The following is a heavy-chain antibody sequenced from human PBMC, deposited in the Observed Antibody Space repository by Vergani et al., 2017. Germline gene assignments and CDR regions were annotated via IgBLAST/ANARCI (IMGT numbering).Heavy chain of an antibody. CDR1: GYTFTSYY. CDR3: ARVRWPNWDLDAFDV. Sequence: QVQLVQSGAEVKKPGASVKVSCKASGYTFTSYYMHWVRQAPGQGLEWMGWINPKSGDTNYAQKFQGRVTMTRDTSISTFYMELRWLRSDDTAVYYCARVRWPNWDLDAFDVWGRGTTVTVSS. D-gene: IGHD1-26*01. CDR2: INPKSGDT. V-gene: IGHV1-2*02. J-gene: IGHJ3*01.